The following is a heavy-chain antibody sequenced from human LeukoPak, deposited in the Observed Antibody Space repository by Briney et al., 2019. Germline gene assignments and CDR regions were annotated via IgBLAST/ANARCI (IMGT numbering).Heavy chain of an antibody. J-gene: IGHJ5*02. CDR2: VRQDGSDK. V-gene: IGHV3-7*01. D-gene: IGHD3-3*01. CDR3: ARDNTIFGVAHINH. Sequence: GGSRRLSCTASGFTFGDYAMHWVRQAPGKGLEWVANVRQDGSDKYYVDSVKGRFTISRDNAKNSLYLQMNSLRAEDTAVYYCARDNTIFGVAHINHWGQGTLVTVSS. CDR1: GFTFGDYA.